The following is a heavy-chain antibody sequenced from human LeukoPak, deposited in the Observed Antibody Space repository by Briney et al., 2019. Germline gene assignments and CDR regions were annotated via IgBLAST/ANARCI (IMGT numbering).Heavy chain of an antibody. V-gene: IGHV3-7*04. CDR3: ARDFRARLVWYFDL. CDR1: GFTFSPYW. CDR2: IKQDGSEK. D-gene: IGHD3-9*01. Sequence: GGSLRLSCATSGFTFSPYWMSWVRQAPGKGLEWVANIKQDGSEKYYVDSVKGRFTISRDDAKNSLYLQMNSLRAEETAVYYCARDFRARLVWYFDLWGRGTLVTVSS. J-gene: IGHJ2*01.